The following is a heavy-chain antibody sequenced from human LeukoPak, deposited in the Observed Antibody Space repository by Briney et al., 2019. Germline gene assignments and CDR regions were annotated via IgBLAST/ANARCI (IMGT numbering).Heavy chain of an antibody. D-gene: IGHD6-19*01. Sequence: GGSLRLSCAASGFTFSSHSIHWVRQAPGKGLEWVALISYDGVNKYYADSVQGRFTISRDNAKNSLYLQMGSLRAEDTAVYYCARPPSTSAWSNSVDDWGQGTLVTVSS. CDR3: ARPPSTSAWSNSVDD. CDR1: GFTFSSHS. J-gene: IGHJ4*02. CDR2: ISYDGVNK. V-gene: IGHV3-30-3*01.